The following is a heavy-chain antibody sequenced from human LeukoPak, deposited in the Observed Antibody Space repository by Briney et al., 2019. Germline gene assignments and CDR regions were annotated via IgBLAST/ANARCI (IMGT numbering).Heavy chain of an antibody. CDR1: GGSISGYY. CDR3: ARGGYSYGARGDFDY. CDR2: IHYRGST. V-gene: IGHV4-59*01. Sequence: SETLSLTCTVSGGSISGYYWSWIRQPPGKGLEWIGYIHYRGSTNYNPSLKSRVTISADTSRNQFSLKLSSVAAADTAVYYCARGGYSYGARGDFDYWGQGTLVTVSS. J-gene: IGHJ4*02. D-gene: IGHD5-18*01.